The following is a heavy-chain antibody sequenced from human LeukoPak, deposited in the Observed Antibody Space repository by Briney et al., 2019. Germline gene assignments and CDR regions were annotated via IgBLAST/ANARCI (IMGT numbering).Heavy chain of an antibody. D-gene: IGHD1-1*01. Sequence: SQTLSLTCAISGDSVSSNGAAWNWIRQSPSRGLEWLGRTYYRSKWYNDYAGFVKSRITINPDTSKNQFSLQLNSVSPEDTAVYYCTRELNWNDAFDIWGQGTMVTVSS. CDR1: GDSVSSNGAA. J-gene: IGHJ3*02. V-gene: IGHV6-1*01. CDR3: TRELNWNDAFDI. CDR2: TYYRSKWYN.